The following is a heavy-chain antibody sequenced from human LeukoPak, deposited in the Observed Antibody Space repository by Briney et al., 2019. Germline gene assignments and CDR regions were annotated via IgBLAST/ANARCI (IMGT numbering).Heavy chain of an antibody. CDR1: GFTFSSYS. Sequence: GGSLRLSCAASGFTFSSYSMNWVRQAPGKGLEWVSSISSSSSYIYYADSVKGRFTISRDNAKNSLYLQMNSLRAEDTAVYYCARDAATYNYYDSSGYHYEDYWGQGTLVTVSS. V-gene: IGHV3-21*01. CDR2: ISSSSSYI. CDR3: ARDAATYNYYDSSGYHYEDY. D-gene: IGHD3-22*01. J-gene: IGHJ4*02.